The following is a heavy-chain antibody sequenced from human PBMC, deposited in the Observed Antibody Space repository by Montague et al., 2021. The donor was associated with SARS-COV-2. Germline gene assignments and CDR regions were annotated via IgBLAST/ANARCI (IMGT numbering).Heavy chain of an antibody. J-gene: IGHJ2*01. CDR1: DGSLSNYY. CDR2: INRGGNT. D-gene: IGHD3-10*01. V-gene: IGHV4-34*01. CDR3: ARVRDYFTSGNSNLCWYLDL. Sequence: SETLSLTCAIYDGSLSNYYWNWIRQPQGQGLECIGEINRGGNTNXNPSLKSRVTISVDTSKNKFSLKLNSVTAADTAIYYCARVRDYFTSGNSNLCWYLDLWGRGTPVSVSS.